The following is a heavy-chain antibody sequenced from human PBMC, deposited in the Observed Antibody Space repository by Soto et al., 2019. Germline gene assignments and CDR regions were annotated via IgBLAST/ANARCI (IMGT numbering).Heavy chain of an antibody. CDR2: IYYSGTT. Sequence: KPSETLSLTCTFSGGSISSSSYYWGWIRQPPGKGLEWIGSIYYSGTTYYNPSLKSRVTISVDTSKNQFSLKLSSVTAADTAVYYCARHRGYYDILTGYYTELNFDYWGQGTLVTVSS. CDR1: GGSISSSSYY. V-gene: IGHV4-39*01. D-gene: IGHD3-9*01. J-gene: IGHJ4*02. CDR3: ARHRGYYDILTGYYTELNFDY.